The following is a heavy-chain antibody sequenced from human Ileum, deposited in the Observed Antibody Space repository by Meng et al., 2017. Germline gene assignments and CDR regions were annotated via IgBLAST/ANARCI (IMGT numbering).Heavy chain of an antibody. J-gene: IGHJ4*02. CDR1: GGSVSSNIAV. Sequence: QVEVAQAGPELVRPSQTLSCTCAVSGGSVSSNIAVWNWIRQSPLRGLELLGRTYYRSKWYSEYAGSTKSRITITTETYKKQFTLQTNSVTPEDTAVYYCASGSGSLDYWGQGTLVTVSS. D-gene: IGHD3-3*01. CDR3: ASGSGSLDY. CDR2: TYYRSKWYS. V-gene: IGHV6-1*01.